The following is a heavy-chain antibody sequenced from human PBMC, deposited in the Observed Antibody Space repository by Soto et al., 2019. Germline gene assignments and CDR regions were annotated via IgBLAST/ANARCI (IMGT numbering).Heavy chain of an antibody. CDR1: GYTFTGYY. D-gene: IGHD2-15*01. J-gene: IGHJ3*02. CDR3: ARDRKAATDAFDI. V-gene: IGHV1-2*04. Sequence: ASLKVSCKASGYTFTGYYMHWVRQAPGQGLEWMGWINPNSGGTNYAQKFQGWVTMTRDTSISTAYMELSRLRSDDTAVYYCARDRKAATDAFDIWGQGTMVTVSS. CDR2: INPNSGGT.